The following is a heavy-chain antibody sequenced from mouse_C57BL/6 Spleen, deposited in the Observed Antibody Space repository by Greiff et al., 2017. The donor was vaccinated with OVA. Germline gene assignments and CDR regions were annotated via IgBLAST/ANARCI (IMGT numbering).Heavy chain of an antibody. J-gene: IGHJ4*01. CDR2: IYPGSGST. Sequence: VQLQQPGAELVKPGASVKMSCKASGYTFTSYWITWVKQRPGQGLEWIGDIYPGSGSTNYNEKFKSKSTLTVDTSSSTPYMQLSSLTSEDSAVYYCARMTYYSNYDAKDYWGQGTSVTVSS. V-gene: IGHV1-55*01. CDR1: GYTFTSYW. CDR3: ARMTYYSNYDAKDY. D-gene: IGHD2-5*01.